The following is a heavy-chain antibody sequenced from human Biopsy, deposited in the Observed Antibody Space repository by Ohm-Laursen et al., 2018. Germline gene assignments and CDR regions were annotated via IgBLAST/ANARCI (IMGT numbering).Heavy chain of an antibody. D-gene: IGHD6-19*01. CDR2: ISYSRDT. V-gene: IGHV4-59*08. CDR3: AKHGSGWTGDDAFHI. J-gene: IGHJ3*02. Sequence: GTLSFTCTVSGGSISGSSWSWIRQAPGKGLEWIGYISYSRDTNYNPSLKSRITISVDTSKNQFSCKLTSVTAADTAVYYCAKHGSGWTGDDAFHIWGQGTMVTVSS. CDR1: GGSISGSS.